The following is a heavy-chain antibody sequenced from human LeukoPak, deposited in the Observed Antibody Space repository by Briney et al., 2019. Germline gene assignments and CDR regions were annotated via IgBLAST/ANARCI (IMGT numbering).Heavy chain of an antibody. J-gene: IGHJ4*02. Sequence: GGSLRLSRAASGFTFSSYGMHWVRQAPGKGLEWVAVIWSDGSTKYYPDSVKGRFTISRDNSKNTLYLQMNSLRAEDTAVYYCARGPYSGGYYPLDYWGQGILVTVSS. D-gene: IGHD1-26*01. CDR1: GFTFSSYG. V-gene: IGHV3-33*01. CDR2: IWSDGSTK. CDR3: ARGPYSGGYYPLDY.